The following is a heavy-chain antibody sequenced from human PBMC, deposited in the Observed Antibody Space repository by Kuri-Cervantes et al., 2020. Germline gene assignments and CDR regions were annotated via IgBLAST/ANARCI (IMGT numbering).Heavy chain of an antibody. Sequence: GGSLRLSCAASGFTVSSNYMSWVRQAPGKGLEWVSSISSSSSYIYYADSVKGRFAISRDNAKNSLYLQMNSLRAEDTAVYYCARDYYDSSGHSYWGQGTLVTVSS. V-gene: IGHV3-21*01. CDR3: ARDYYDSSGHSY. D-gene: IGHD3-22*01. CDR2: ISSSSSYI. J-gene: IGHJ4*02. CDR1: GFTVSSNY.